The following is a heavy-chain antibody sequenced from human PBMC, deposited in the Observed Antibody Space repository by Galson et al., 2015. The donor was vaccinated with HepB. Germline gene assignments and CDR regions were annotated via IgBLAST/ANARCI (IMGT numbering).Heavy chain of an antibody. J-gene: IGHJ4*02. CDR3: AKDPYLYSALAGTMAGFDY. Sequence: SLRLSCAASGFTFSNYGMHWVRQAPGKGLEWVAVISYDGSNKYYADSVKGRFTISRDNSKNTLYLQMNSQRAEDTALYYCAKDPYLYSALAGTMAGFDYWGQGTLVTVSS. CDR1: GFTFSNYG. D-gene: IGHD6-19*01. V-gene: IGHV3-30*18. CDR2: ISYDGSNK.